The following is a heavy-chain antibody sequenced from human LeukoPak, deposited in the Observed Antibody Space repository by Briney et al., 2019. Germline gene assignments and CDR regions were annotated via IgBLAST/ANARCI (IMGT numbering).Heavy chain of an antibody. CDR1: GFTFSSYS. Sequence: PGGSLRLSCAASGFTFSSYSMNWVRQAPGKGLEWVSSISSSSSYIYYADSVKGRFTISRDNAKNSLYLQMNSLRAEDTAVYYCARELRMIVAPQVVAYYFDYWGQGTLVTVSS. V-gene: IGHV3-21*01. CDR3: ARELRMIVAPQVVAYYFDY. J-gene: IGHJ4*02. CDR2: ISSSSSYI. D-gene: IGHD3-22*01.